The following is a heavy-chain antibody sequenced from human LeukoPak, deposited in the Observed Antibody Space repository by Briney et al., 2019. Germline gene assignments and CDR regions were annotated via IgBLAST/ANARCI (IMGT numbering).Heavy chain of an antibody. V-gene: IGHV4-59*01. D-gene: IGHD1-26*01. CDR2: IYHSGST. CDR3: ARTDSGSYPFYFDY. CDR1: GGSISSYY. J-gene: IGHJ4*02. Sequence: PSETLSLTCTVSGGSISSYYWSWIRQPPGKGLEWIGYIYHSGSTDYNPSLKSRVTISVDTSKSQFSLKLTSVTAADTAVYYCARTDSGSYPFYFDYWGQGTLVTVSS.